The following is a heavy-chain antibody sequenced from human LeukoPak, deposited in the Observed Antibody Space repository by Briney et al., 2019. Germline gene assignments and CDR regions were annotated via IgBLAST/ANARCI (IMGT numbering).Heavy chain of an antibody. CDR2: ITPNRYGT. CDR1: GYTSTGDY. CDR3: ARTTGYTSSWSDGLDI. Sequence: SEGDSSKPCGYTSTGDYRHWVRQSTEQVVEWMGWITPNRYGTNFAQNFQGRVTMTSDTSINTAYMELTRLRYDGTAVYYCARTTGYTSSWSDGLDIWGQRTMVTVSS. J-gene: IGHJ3*02. D-gene: IGHD6-13*01. V-gene: IGHV1-2*02.